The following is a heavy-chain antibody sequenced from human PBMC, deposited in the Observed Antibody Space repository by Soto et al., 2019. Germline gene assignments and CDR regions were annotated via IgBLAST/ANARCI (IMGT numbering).Heavy chain of an antibody. Sequence: SVKVSCKASGGTFSSYAISWVRQAPGQGLEWMGGIIPIFGTANYAQKFQGGVTITADESTSTAYMELSSLRSEDTAVYYCARDTFEYSSSSDPYNWFDPWGQGTLVTVSS. D-gene: IGHD6-6*01. J-gene: IGHJ5*02. CDR3: ARDTFEYSSSSDPYNWFDP. CDR1: GGTFSSYA. V-gene: IGHV1-69*13. CDR2: IIPIFGTA.